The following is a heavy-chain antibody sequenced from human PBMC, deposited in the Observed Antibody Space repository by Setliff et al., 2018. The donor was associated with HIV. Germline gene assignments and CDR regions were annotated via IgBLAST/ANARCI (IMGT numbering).Heavy chain of an antibody. CDR1: GGSISSYY. CDR3: AREWSYGAFDTFDV. CDR2: IYYSGST. Sequence: LSLTCTVSGGSISSYYWSWIRQPPGKGLEWIGYIYYSGSTNYNPSLKSRVTISVDTSKNQFSLKLGSVTAADTAVYYCAREWSYGAFDTFDVWGQGTMVTVSS. J-gene: IGHJ3*01. D-gene: IGHD5-18*01. V-gene: IGHV4-59*12.